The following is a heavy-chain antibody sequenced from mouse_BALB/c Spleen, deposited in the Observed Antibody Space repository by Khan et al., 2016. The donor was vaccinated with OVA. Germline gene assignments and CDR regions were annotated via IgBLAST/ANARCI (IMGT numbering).Heavy chain of an antibody. CDR1: GFTFSTYA. CDR3: SRSAYGNLAY. Sequence: EVLLVESGGGLVKPGGSLKLSCAASGFTFSTYAMSWVRQTPEKRLEWVATINSDGDYTYYPDNVTGLFTNYRDNAKNTLYLQMSSLRSENTDMYYCSRSAYGNLAYWGQGTLVTVSA. V-gene: IGHV5-9-3*01. CDR2: INSDGDYT. D-gene: IGHD2-1*01. J-gene: IGHJ3*01.